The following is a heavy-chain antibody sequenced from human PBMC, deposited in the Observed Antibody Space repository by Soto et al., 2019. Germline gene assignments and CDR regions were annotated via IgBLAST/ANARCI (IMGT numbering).Heavy chain of an antibody. V-gene: IGHV4-59*08. CDR2: IYYSGST. J-gene: IGHJ6*03. CDR1: GGSISSYY. D-gene: IGHD3-16*01. Sequence: SETLSLTCTVSGGSISSYYWSWIRQPPGKGLEWIGYIYYSGSTNYNPSIKSRITISVDTSKNQFSLKLSFVTAADTSVYYCARHLRSPRAYYYYMDVWGKGTTVTVSS. CDR3: ARHLRSPRAYYYYMDV.